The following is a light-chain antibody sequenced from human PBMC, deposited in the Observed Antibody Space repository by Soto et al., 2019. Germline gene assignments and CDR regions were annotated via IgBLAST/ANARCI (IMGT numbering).Light chain of an antibody. CDR2: AAS. J-gene: IGKJ4*01. CDR3: KQYHHWPAT. Sequence: EIVMTQSPATLSVSPGERVTLSCRASQSVTRNLAWYQHTPGQSPRLLISAASSGATGLPSRFSGSGSGTDFTLTISSLQSEDAAVYYCKQYHHWPATFGGGTKVEIK. CDR1: QSVTRN. V-gene: IGKV3-15*01.